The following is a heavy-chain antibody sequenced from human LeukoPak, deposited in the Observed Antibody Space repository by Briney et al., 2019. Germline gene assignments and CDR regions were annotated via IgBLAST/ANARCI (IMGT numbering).Heavy chain of an antibody. V-gene: IGHV4-39*07. Sequence: PSETLSLTCTVSGGSISSSSYYWGWIRQPPGKGLEWIGSIYYSGSTYYNPSLKSRVTISVDTSKNQFSLKLSSVTAADTAVYYCARGEVVGATLDYWGQGTLVTVSS. CDR2: IYYSGST. J-gene: IGHJ4*02. CDR3: ARGEVVGATLDY. D-gene: IGHD1-26*01. CDR1: GGSISSSSYY.